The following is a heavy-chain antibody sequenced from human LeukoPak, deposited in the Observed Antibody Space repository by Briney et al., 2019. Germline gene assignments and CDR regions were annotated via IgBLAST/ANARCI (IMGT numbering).Heavy chain of an antibody. CDR2: IYYSGST. CDR1: GGSISSSSYY. CDR3: ARLKGVMGEYYYYYMDV. Sequence: SETLSLTCTVSGGSISSSSYYWGWIRQPPGKGLEWIGSIYYSGSTNYNPSLKSRVTISVDTSKNQFSLKLSSVTAADTAVYYCARLKGVMGEYYYYYMDVWGKGTTVTVSS. J-gene: IGHJ6*03. V-gene: IGHV4-39*07. D-gene: IGHD3-16*01.